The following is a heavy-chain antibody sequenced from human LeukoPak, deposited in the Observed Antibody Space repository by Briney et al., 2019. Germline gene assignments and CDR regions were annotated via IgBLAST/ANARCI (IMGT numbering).Heavy chain of an antibody. D-gene: IGHD3-22*01. CDR2: INTNTGNP. J-gene: IGHJ4*02. Sequence: ASVKVSRKSSGYTFNSYGITWVRQAPGQGLEWMGWINTNTGNPTYAQGFTGRFVFSLDTSVSTAYLQISSLKAEDTAVYYCARHTSPDGGQYYYDSSGYYNAIMDWGQGTLVTVSS. CDR3: ARHTSPDGGQYYYDSSGYYNAIMD. V-gene: IGHV7-4-1*02. CDR1: GYTFNSYG.